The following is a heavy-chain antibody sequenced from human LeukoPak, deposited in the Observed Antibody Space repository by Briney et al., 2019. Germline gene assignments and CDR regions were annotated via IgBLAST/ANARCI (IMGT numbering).Heavy chain of an antibody. CDR2: IQYDGSKK. Sequence: GGSLRLSCAASGFTFSSYGMHWVRQAPGKGLEWVTFIQYDGSKKYYADSVKGRFTISRDNAKNSLYLQMNSLRAEDTAVYYCARVLRPDAPFYYYDSSGYYFDYWGQGTLVTVSS. CDR3: ARVLRPDAPFYYYDSSGYYFDY. CDR1: GFTFSSYG. D-gene: IGHD3-22*01. J-gene: IGHJ4*02. V-gene: IGHV3-30*02.